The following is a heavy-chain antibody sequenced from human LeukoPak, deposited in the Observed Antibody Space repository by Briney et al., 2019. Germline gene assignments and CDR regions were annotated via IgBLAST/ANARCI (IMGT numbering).Heavy chain of an antibody. J-gene: IGHJ5*02. CDR1: GGSFSGYY. CDR2: INHSGST. D-gene: IGHD2-2*02. Sequence: SETLSLTCAVYGGSFSGYYWSWIRQPPGKGLEWIGEINHSGSTNYNPSLKSRVTISVDTSKNQFSLKLSSVTAADTAVYYCAGGIVVVPAAIRSNWFDPWGQGTLVTVSS. CDR3: AGGIVVVPAAIRSNWFDP. V-gene: IGHV4-34*01.